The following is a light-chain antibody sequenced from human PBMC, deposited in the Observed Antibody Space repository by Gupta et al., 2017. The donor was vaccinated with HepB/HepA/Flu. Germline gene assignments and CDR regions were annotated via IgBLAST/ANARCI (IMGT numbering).Light chain of an antibody. CDR1: SGHTNYA. CDR3: QTGGTGINVV. V-gene: IGLV4-69*01. CDR2: VNSDGTH. J-gene: IGLJ2*01. Sequence: QLVLSQSPSASASLGASVKLACTLSSGHTNYAIAWHQQQPEKGPRYLMKVNSDGTHIKEDGITDRFSGSSSGAERYLTISSLQAEEEADYYCQTGGTGINVVFGGGTKLTVL.